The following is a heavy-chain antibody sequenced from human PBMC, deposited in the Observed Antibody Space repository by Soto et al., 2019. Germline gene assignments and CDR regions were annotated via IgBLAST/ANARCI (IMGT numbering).Heavy chain of an antibody. CDR3: ARGSIGIFGVVIDSDPKDYYYGMDV. Sequence: ASVKVSCKASGYTFTNYYIHWVRQAPGQGLEWMGVINPGGGSTNYAQKFKGRLTMTRDTSTSTAYMELRSLRSDDTAVYYCARGSIGIFGVVIDSDPKDYYYGMDVWGQGTTVTVSS. D-gene: IGHD3-3*02. J-gene: IGHJ6*02. CDR2: INPGGGST. V-gene: IGHV1-46*01. CDR1: GYTFTNYY.